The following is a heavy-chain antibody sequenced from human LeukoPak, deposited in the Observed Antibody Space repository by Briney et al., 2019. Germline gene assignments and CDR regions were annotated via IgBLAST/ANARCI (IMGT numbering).Heavy chain of an antibody. D-gene: IGHD6-19*01. CDR2: ISYDGSNK. CDR3: ARAVSSGWYSPGDY. Sequence: PGGSLRLSCAASGFTFSSYAMHWVRQAPGKGLEWVAVISYDGSNKYYADSVKGRFTISRDNSKNTLYLQMNSLRAEDTAVYYCARAVSSGWYSPGDYWGQGTLVTVSS. V-gene: IGHV3-30*04. CDR1: GFTFSSYA. J-gene: IGHJ4*02.